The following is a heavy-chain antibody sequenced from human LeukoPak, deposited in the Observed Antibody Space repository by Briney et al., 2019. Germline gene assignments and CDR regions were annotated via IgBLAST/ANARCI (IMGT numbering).Heavy chain of an antibody. V-gene: IGHV3-33*01. D-gene: IGHD2-15*01. CDR2: LWYDGSNK. CDR3: ARGRMTPNTYFDY. J-gene: IGHJ4*02. Sequence: GGSLRLSCAPSGFTFSNYGMHWVRQAPGKGLEWVSGLWYDGSNKGYADSVKGRFTISRDNSENTLYLQMNGLRDEDMAVYYCARGRMTPNTYFDYWGQGTLVTVSS. CDR1: GFTFSNYG.